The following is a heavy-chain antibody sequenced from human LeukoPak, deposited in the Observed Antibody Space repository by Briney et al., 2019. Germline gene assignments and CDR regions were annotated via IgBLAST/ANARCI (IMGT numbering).Heavy chain of an antibody. J-gene: IGHJ4*02. Sequence: GESLTISFQGSGYRFTSYWISWVRRMPGKGLEWMGRIDPSDSYTNYSPSFQGHVTISADKSISTAYLQWSSLKASDTAMYYCATAPYPNFDYWGQGTLVTVSS. CDR1: GYRFTSYW. V-gene: IGHV5-10-1*01. CDR2: IDPSDSYT. CDR3: ATAPYPNFDY.